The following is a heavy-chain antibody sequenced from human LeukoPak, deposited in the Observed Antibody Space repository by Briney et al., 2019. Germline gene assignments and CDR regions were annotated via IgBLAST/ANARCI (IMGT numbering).Heavy chain of an antibody. CDR2: ISGSGGST. V-gene: IGHV3-23*01. CDR3: AKDRREDGNWNYVPFDY. D-gene: IGHD1-7*01. Sequence: PGGSLRLSCAASGFTFGSYAMSWVRQAPGKGLEWVSAISGSGGSTYYADSVKGRFTISRDNSKSTLYLQMNSLRAEDTAVYYCAKDRREDGNWNYVPFDYWGQGTLVTVSS. J-gene: IGHJ4*02. CDR1: GFTFGSYA.